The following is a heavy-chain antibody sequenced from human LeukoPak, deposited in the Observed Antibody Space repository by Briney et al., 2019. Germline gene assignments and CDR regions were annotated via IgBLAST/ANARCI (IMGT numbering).Heavy chain of an antibody. CDR2: IYYSGST. J-gene: IGHJ3*02. V-gene: IGHV4-59*08. Sequence: SETLSLTCTVSGGSISSYYWSWIRQPPGKGPEWIGYIYYSGSTNYNPSLKSRVTISVDTSKNQFSLKLSSVTAADTAVYYCARQPSGYSFGVRSAFDIWGQGTMVTVSS. CDR3: ARQPSGYSFGVRSAFDI. D-gene: IGHD5-18*01. CDR1: GGSISSYY.